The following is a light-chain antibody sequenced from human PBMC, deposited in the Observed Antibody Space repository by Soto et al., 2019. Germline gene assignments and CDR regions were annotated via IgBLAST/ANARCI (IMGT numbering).Light chain of an antibody. V-gene: IGLV2-23*01. J-gene: IGLJ1*01. CDR3: CSYAGKTNYV. CDR2: EGS. Sequence: QSVLTQPASVSGSPGQSITISCTGTSSDVGSYNLVSWYQQYPGTAPKLIIHEGSQRPSGVSNRFSGSKSGNTASLTISGLQAEDVAEYHCCSYAGKTNYVFGTGTKVTVL. CDR1: SSDVGSYNL.